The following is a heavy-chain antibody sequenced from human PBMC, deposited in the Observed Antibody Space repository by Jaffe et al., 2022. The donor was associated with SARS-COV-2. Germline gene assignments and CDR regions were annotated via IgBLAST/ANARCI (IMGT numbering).Heavy chain of an antibody. J-gene: IGHJ6*02. V-gene: IGHV3-30*18. Sequence: QVQLVESGGGVVQPGRSLRLSCAASGFTFSSYGMHWVRQAPGKGLEWVAVISYDGSNKYYADSVKGRFTISRDNSKNTLYLQMNSLRAEDTAVYYCAKDLGVTGDYYYGMDVWGQGTTVTVSS. D-gene: IGHD1-20*01. CDR1: GFTFSSYG. CDR3: AKDLGVTGDYYYGMDV. CDR2: ISYDGSNK.